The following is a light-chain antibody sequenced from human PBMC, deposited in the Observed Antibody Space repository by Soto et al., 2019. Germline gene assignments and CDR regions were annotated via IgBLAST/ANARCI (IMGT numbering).Light chain of an antibody. CDR2: KAS. Sequence: DIQITQSPSTLSGSVGYRVTMPWPASQTISSWLAWYQQKPGKAPKLLIYKASTLKSGVPSRFSGSGSGTEFTLTISSLQSEDFAVYYCQQYNNWPRTFGQGTKVDIK. CDR1: QTISSW. CDR3: QQYNNWPRT. J-gene: IGKJ1*01. V-gene: IGKV1-5*03.